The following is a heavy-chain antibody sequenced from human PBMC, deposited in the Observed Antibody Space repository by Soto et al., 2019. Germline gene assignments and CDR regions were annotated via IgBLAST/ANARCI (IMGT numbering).Heavy chain of an antibody. J-gene: IGHJ5*02. CDR3: AREPYGDYENWFDP. CDR1: GDTFSSYA. Sequence: QVQLVQSGAEVKKPGSSVKVSCKASGDTFSSYAISWVRQAPGQGLEWMGGIIPIFGTANYAQKFQGRVTITADESTSTAYMELSSLRSEDTAVYYCAREPYGDYENWFDPWGQGTLVTVSS. CDR2: IIPIFGTA. D-gene: IGHD4-17*01. V-gene: IGHV1-69*01.